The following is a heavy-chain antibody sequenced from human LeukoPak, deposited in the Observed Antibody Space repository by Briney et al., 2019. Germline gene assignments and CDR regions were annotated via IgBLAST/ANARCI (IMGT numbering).Heavy chain of an antibody. Sequence: GGALQISFRGSWYSFYLYYIGWGRQVPGKGGEWMGIIYPGDSDTKYNPSFQGQVTMSADKSMSTAYLHWRTLKASDSAMYYCARRRGSGYYSFDVWGQGTIVTVSS. CDR3: ARRRGSGYYSFDV. V-gene: IGHV5-51*01. D-gene: IGHD3-3*01. CDR2: IYPGDSDT. J-gene: IGHJ3*01. CDR1: WYSFYLYY.